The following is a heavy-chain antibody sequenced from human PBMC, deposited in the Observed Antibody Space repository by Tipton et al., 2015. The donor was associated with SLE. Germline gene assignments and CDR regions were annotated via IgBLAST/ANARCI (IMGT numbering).Heavy chain of an antibody. V-gene: IGHV3-9*01. D-gene: IGHD2-15*01. CDR2: ISWNSGGI. CDR3: AKEAYCSAGFCYYGMDV. J-gene: IGHJ6*02. Sequence: SLRLSCAASGFTFDDYAMHWVRQAPGKGPGWVSGISWNSGGIYYADSVKGRFTISRDNAKNSLYLQMNSLRADDTALYYCAKEAYCSAGFCYYGMDVWGQGTTVTVSS. CDR1: GFTFDDYA.